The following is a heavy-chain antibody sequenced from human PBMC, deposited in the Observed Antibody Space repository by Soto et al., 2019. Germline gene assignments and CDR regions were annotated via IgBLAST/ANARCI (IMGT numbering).Heavy chain of an antibody. V-gene: IGHV1-2*02. CDR3: GRGRSGQIVVFY. J-gene: IGHJ4*02. CDR1: GYTFTGHY. D-gene: IGHD1-26*01. CDR2: IGPETGAT. Sequence: ASVKVSCKASGYTFTGHYIHWVRQAPEQGPEWMGEIGPETGATRYEQKFQGRVTMTRDMSITTVYMELNNLSPDDTAVYYGGRGRSGQIVVFYWGQGTPVTVSS.